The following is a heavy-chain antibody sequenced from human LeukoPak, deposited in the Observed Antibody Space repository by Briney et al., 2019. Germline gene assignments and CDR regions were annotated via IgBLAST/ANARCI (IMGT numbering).Heavy chain of an antibody. D-gene: IGHD3-22*01. Sequence: ASVKVSCKASGYTFTSYGISWVRQAPGQGLEWMGWISAYNGNTNYAQKLQGRVTMTTDTSTSTAYMELRSLRSDDTAVYYCARDLGDYDSIGYLVYWGQGTLVTVSS. J-gene: IGHJ4*02. CDR1: GYTFTSYG. V-gene: IGHV1-18*01. CDR2: ISAYNGNT. CDR3: ARDLGDYDSIGYLVY.